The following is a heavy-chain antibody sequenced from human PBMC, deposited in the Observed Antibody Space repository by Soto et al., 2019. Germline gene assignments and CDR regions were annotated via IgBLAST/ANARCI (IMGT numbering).Heavy chain of an antibody. CDR3: WRGRLGGTLPTRGRNYYPSGMEV. J-gene: IGHJ6*02. D-gene: IGHD3-16*01. V-gene: IGHV4-34*01. Sequence: SETLSLTGAVYGGSFSGYYWSWIRQPPGKGLEWIGEINHSGSTNYNPSLKRRVTISVDTSKNQVALKLSAVTGAATAVYYCWRGRLGGTLPTRGRNYYPSGMEVWGQGTTATVS. CDR2: INHSGST. CDR1: GGSFSGYY.